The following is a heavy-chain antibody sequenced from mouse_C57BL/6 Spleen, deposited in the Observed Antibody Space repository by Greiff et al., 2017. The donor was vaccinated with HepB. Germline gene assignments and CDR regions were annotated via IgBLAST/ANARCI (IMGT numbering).Heavy chain of an antibody. J-gene: IGHJ3*01. CDR1: GYTFTSYG. V-gene: IGHV1-81*01. Sequence: VQLQQSGAELARPGASVKLSCKASGYTFTSYGISWVKQRTGQGLEWIGEIYPRSGNTYYNEKFKGKATLTADKSSSTAYMELRSLTSEDSAVYFCARGDYYGSSYEFAYWGQGTLVTVSA. CDR2: IYPRSGNT. CDR3: ARGDYYGSSYEFAY. D-gene: IGHD1-1*01.